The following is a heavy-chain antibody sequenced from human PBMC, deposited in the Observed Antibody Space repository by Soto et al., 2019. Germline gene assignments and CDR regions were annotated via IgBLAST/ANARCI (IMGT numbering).Heavy chain of an antibody. CDR2: ISSGGTSI. Sequence: SLRLSCASSGFTFSDYYMTWMRQAPGKGLEWVSYISSGGTSIYYADSVKGRFTISRDNVKNSLYLHMSSLRAEDTAVYYCAREFRAYNPGPPPGYWGQGTLVTVSS. CDR3: AREFRAYNPGPPPGY. CDR1: GFTFSDYY. V-gene: IGHV3-11*01. D-gene: IGHD1-1*01. J-gene: IGHJ4*02.